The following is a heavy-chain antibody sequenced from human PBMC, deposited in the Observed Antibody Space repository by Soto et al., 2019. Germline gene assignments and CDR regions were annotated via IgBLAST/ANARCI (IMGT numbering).Heavy chain of an antibody. CDR1: GYSFTSYW. Sequence: PGESLKISCKGSGYSFTSYWIGWVRQMPGKGLEWMGIIYPGDSDTRYSPSFQGQVTISADKSISTAYLQWSRLKASDTAMYYCARLYYDYVWGSYRLKYYFDYWGQGTLVTVSS. D-gene: IGHD3-16*02. V-gene: IGHV5-51*01. J-gene: IGHJ4*02. CDR3: ARLYYDYVWGSYRLKYYFDY. CDR2: IYPGDSDT.